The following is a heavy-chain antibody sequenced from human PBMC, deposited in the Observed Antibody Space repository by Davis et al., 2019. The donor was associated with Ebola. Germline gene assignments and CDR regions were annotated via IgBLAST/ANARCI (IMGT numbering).Heavy chain of an antibody. D-gene: IGHD2-21*01. CDR1: GGSISSSSYY. CDR2: IYYSGST. V-gene: IGHV4-39*07. J-gene: IGHJ4*02. Sequence: GSLRLSCTVSGGSISSSSYYWGWIRQPPGKGLEWIGSIYYSGSTNYNPSLKSRVTISLDTSKNQFSLKLSSVTAADTAVYYCARGIEVDYWGQGTLVTVSS. CDR3: ARGIEVDY.